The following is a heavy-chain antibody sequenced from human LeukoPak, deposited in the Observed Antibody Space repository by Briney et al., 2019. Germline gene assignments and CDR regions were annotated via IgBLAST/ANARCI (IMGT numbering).Heavy chain of an antibody. J-gene: IGHJ3*02. CDR2: IVVGSGNT. CDR3: AADLYGSGQSMGAFDI. D-gene: IGHD3-10*01. Sequence: SVKVSCTASGFTFTSSAVQWVRQARGQRLEWIGWIVVGSGNTNYAQKFQERVTITRDMSTSTAYMELSSLRSEDTAVYYCAADLYGSGQSMGAFDIWGQGTMVTVSS. CDR1: GFTFTSSA. V-gene: IGHV1-58*01.